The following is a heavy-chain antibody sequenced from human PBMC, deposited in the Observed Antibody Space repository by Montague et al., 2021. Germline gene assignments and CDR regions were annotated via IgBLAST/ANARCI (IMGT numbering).Heavy chain of an antibody. CDR1: GDSITGYY. CDR3: ARGHGYDSSWFY. V-gene: IGHV4-59*12. Sequence: SETLSLTCSVSGDSITGYYWSWIRLPPGKGLEWISYVYSSGSTSYNPSLKSRVIISVESAKNQISLTLNSATAADTAVYYCARGHGYDSSWFYWSQGTLISVSA. CDR2: VYSSGST. D-gene: IGHD6-13*01. J-gene: IGHJ4*02.